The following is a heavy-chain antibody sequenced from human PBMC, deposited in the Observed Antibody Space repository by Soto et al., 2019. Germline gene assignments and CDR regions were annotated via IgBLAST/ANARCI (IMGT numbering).Heavy chain of an antibody. CDR3: ARGGDILTGFRAFDI. J-gene: IGHJ3*02. CDR2: IYYSGST. Sequence: PSETLSLTCTVSGGSIYTNDYYWGWIRQPPGRGLEWIGYIYYSGSTNYNPSLKSRVTISVDTSKNQFSLKLSSVTAADTAVYYCARGGDILTGFRAFDIWGQGTTVTVSS. CDR1: GGSIYTNDYY. D-gene: IGHD3-9*01. V-gene: IGHV4-61*08.